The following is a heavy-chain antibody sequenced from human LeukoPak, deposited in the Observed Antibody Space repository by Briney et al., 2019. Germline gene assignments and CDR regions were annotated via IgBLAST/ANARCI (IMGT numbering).Heavy chain of an antibody. Sequence: ASVKVSCKASGYTFTGYYMHWVRQAPGQGLEWMGWISPNSGGTNYAQKFQGRVTMTRDTSISTAYMELSRLRSDDTAVCYCARDSTYCSGGSCYRGGFDLGFDPWGQGTLVTVSS. CDR2: ISPNSGGT. V-gene: IGHV1-2*02. CDR1: GYTFTGYY. CDR3: ARDSTYCSGGSCYRGGFDLGFDP. J-gene: IGHJ5*02. D-gene: IGHD2-15*01.